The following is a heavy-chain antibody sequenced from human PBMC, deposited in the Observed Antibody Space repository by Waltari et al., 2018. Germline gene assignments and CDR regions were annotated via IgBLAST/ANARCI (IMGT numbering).Heavy chain of an antibody. J-gene: IGHJ4*02. D-gene: IGHD3-3*01. Sequence: QMQLVQSGAEVKKPGASVKVSCKASGYPFSDYDINWVRQATGHGREWMGWINPKSGNTVSAQNFQDRVTITRDPSTSTVYMELSSLRSDDAAVYYCARVHYDFWSGYYIWGQGTLVTVPS. CDR2: INPKSGNT. CDR3: ARVHYDFWSGYYI. CDR1: GYPFSDYD. V-gene: IGHV1-8*02.